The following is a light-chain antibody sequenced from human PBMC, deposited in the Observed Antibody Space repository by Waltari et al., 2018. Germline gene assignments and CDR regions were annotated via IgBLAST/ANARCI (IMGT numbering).Light chain of an antibody. Sequence: DIQMTQFPSSVSASVGDRVTMTCVASQDISRWLAWYQQKPGKAPKFLIYAASNLQSCVPSRFSGTGSGTDFTLTISSLQPEDFATYYCQQANSFPLTFGGGTKVEIK. V-gene: IGKV1-12*01. CDR2: AAS. CDR3: QQANSFPLT. CDR1: QDISRW. J-gene: IGKJ4*01.